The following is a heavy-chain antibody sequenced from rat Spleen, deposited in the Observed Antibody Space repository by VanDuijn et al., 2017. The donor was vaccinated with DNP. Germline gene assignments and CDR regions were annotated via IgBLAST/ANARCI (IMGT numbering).Heavy chain of an antibody. CDR2: MSPTTRSS. J-gene: IGHJ2*01. Sequence: EVQLVESGGGLVQPGRSLKLSCAASGFTFSDYYMAWVRQAPGKGLEWVACMSPTTRSSYYRDSVRGRFTVSRDDSTSTLYLQMDSLRSEDTATYYCTSYSFWGQGVMVTVSS. CDR1: GFTFSDYY. CDR3: TSYSF. V-gene: IGHV5-27*01. D-gene: IGHD1-1*01.